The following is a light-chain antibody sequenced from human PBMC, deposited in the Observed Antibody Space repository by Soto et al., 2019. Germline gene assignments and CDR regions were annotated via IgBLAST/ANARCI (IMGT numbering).Light chain of an antibody. J-gene: IGLJ2*01. V-gene: IGLV3-1*01. CDR1: KLGDKY. CDR2: QDS. Sequence: SYELTQPPSVSVSPGQTASITCSGDKLGDKYTSWYQQKPGQSPLLVIYQDSKRPSGIPERFSGSNSGNTATLTISGTQAMDEADYYCQARDTSTAVFGGGTKLTVL. CDR3: QARDTSTAV.